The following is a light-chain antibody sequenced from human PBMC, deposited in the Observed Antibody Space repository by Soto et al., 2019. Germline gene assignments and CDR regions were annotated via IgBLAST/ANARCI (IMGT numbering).Light chain of an antibody. CDR1: QGFSSSF. Sequence: EIVLTQSPGTLSLSPGERAALSCRASQGFSSSFLAWYQHRPGQAPRLLIYGASSRATGIPDRFSGSRSGTDFTLTISRLEPEVFAVYSCHQIGTSPPFGARPNVAIK. J-gene: IGKJ4*02. V-gene: IGKV3-20*01. CDR3: HQIGTSPP. CDR2: GAS.